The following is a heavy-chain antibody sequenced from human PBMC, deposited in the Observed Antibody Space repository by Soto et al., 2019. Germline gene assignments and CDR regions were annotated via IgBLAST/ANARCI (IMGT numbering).Heavy chain of an antibody. CDR2: IYYSGST. Sequence: SETLSLTCTVSGGSVSSGSYYWSWIRQPPGKGLEWIGYIYYSGSTNYNPSLKSRVTISVDTSKKQFSLKLSSVTAADTAVEYSARVFYRFTIFTDTGYYYSVMAVRGKGTTVTVS. J-gene: IGHJ6*04. D-gene: IGHD3-3*01. V-gene: IGHV4-61*01. CDR1: GGSVSSGSYY. CDR3: ARVFYRFTIFTDTGYYYSVMAV.